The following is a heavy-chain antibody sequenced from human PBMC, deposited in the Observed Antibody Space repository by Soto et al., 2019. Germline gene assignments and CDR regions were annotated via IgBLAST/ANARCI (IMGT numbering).Heavy chain of an antibody. CDR3: ARRGVSTTGTYSYCYYGMDV. CDR2: IIPIFGTA. CDR1: GGTFSSYA. V-gene: IGHV1-69*12. Sequence: QVQLVQSGAEVKKPGSSVKVSCKASGGTFSSYAISWVRQAPGQGLEWMGGIIPIFGTANYAQKFQGRVTSDADESTSADYMELSSLRSEVTAVCYCARRGVSTTGTYSYCYYGMDVWGQGTTVTVSS. D-gene: IGHD1-1*01. J-gene: IGHJ6*02.